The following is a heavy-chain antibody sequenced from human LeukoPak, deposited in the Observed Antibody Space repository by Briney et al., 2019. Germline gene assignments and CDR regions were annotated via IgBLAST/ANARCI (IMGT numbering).Heavy chain of an antibody. J-gene: IGHJ4*02. Sequence: ASVKVSCKTSGYTFTGYGVAWVRQAPGQGLEWMGWISTYNANTNYAQKLQGRVTMTTDTSTSTAYMELRSLRSDDTAVYYCARGAYGDYVPYYFDYWGQGTLVTVSS. V-gene: IGHV1-18*01. D-gene: IGHD4-17*01. CDR3: ARGAYGDYVPYYFDY. CDR1: GYTFTGYG. CDR2: ISTYNANT.